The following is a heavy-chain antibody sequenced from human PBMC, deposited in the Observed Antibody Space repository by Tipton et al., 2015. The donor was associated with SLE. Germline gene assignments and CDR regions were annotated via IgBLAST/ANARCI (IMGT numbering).Heavy chain of an antibody. CDR1: GFNFNYYW. D-gene: IGHD3-16*01. V-gene: IGHV4-4*07. J-gene: IGHJ3*02. CDR3: ARGGEGDAFDI. CDR2: IYTSGST. Sequence: LRLSCTASGFNFNYYWMHWVRQVPGKGLEWIGRIYTSGSTNYNPSLKSRVTMSVDTSKNQFSLKLSSVTAADTAVYCCARGGEGDAFDIWGQGTMVTVSS.